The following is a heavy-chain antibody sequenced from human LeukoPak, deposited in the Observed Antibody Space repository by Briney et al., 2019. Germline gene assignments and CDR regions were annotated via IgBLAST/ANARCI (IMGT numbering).Heavy chain of an antibody. V-gene: IGHV1-46*01. D-gene: IGHD3-22*01. CDR2: INPSGGST. CDR1: GYTFTSYY. CDR3: ARAGVYYYDSSGYQYAINAFDI. J-gene: IGHJ3*02. Sequence: ASVKVSCKASGYTFTSYYMHWVRQAPGQGLEWMGIINPSGGSTSYAQKFQGRVTMTRDMSTSTVYMELSSLRSEDTAVYYCARAGVYYYDSSGYQYAINAFDIWGKGTTVTISS.